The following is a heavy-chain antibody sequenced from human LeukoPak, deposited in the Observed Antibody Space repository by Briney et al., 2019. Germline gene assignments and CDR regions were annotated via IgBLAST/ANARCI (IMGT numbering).Heavy chain of an antibody. Sequence: PSQTLSLTCTVSGGSISSGGYSWSWIRQHPGQGLEWIGYIYYSGSTYYNPSLKSRVTISVDTSKNQFSLKLSSVTAADTAAYYCARDMTTVTYAFDIWGQGTMVTVSS. CDR3: ARDMTTVTYAFDI. CDR2: IYYSGST. CDR1: GGSISSGGYS. V-gene: IGHV4-31*03. D-gene: IGHD4-11*01. J-gene: IGHJ3*02.